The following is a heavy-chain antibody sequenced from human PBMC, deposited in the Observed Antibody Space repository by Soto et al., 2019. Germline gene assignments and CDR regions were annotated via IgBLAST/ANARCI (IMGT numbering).Heavy chain of an antibody. V-gene: IGHV2-70*01. CDR1: GFSRSTTGMC. CDR3: ARLVAVPGLGHDY. D-gene: IGHD6-19*01. J-gene: IGHJ4*01. Sequence: SGPTLVNPTETLTLTCTLSGFSRSTTGMCVSWIRQPPGKALEWLALIDWNDDRYYSTSLKTRLSISKDASKNQVVLTMANLDHMDTATYFCARLVAVPGLGHDYWGHGTLVTVSS. CDR2: IDWNDDR.